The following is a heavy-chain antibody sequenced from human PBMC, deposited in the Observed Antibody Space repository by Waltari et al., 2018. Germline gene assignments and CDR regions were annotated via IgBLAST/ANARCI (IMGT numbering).Heavy chain of an antibody. D-gene: IGHD1-1*01. V-gene: IGHV4-34*01. CDR3: ARGRDPYKGGSL. Sequence: QVQLQQWGAGLLKPSETLSLTCAVYGGSFNGYYLSWTRQPPGKGLEWIGEIHPSGSTAYNPSLTSRVTISGDMSKNQFSLQLTSVTAADTAVYFCARGRDPYKGGSLWGLGTLVTVSS. J-gene: IGHJ4*02. CDR1: GGSFNGYY. CDR2: IHPSGST.